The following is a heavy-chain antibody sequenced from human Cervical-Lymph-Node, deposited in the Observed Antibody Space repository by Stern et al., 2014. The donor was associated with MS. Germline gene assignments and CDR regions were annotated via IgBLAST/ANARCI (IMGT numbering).Heavy chain of an antibody. CDR3: ATPVAAVTTYY. CDR1: GYTFSSYP. Sequence: QVQLVESGGGVVQPGRSLRLSCAASGYTFSSYPMHWVRQAPGKGLEWVAVISYDGSTKNYAESVKGRFTISRDNSKNTVYLQMNSLRAEDTAVYYCATPVAAVTTYYWGQGTRVTVSS. V-gene: IGHV3-30*01. D-gene: IGHD4-17*01. J-gene: IGHJ4*02. CDR2: ISYDGSTK.